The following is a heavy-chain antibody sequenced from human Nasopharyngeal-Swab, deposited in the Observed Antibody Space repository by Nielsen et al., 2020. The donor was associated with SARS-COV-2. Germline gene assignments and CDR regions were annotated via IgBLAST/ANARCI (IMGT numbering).Heavy chain of an antibody. V-gene: IGHV4-38-2*01. CDR3: ARLGYSYGHFDY. CDR1: GYSFSSGYY. J-gene: IGHJ4*02. D-gene: IGHD5-18*01. CDR2: IYHSGST. Sequence: SETLSLTCAVSGYSFSSGYYWGWIRQPPGKGLEWIGSIYHSGSTYYNPSLKSRVTISVDTSKNQFSLKLSSVTAADTAVYYCARLGYSYGHFDYWGQGTLVTVSS.